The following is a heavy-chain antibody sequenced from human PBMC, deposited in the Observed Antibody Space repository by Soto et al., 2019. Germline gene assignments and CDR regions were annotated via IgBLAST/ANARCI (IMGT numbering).Heavy chain of an antibody. CDR3: ARVQRGYSGYDEL. D-gene: IGHD5-12*01. J-gene: IGHJ4*02. CDR2: IYYSGST. Sequence: QVQLQESGPGLVKPSQTLSLTCTVSGGSISSGDYYWSWIRQPPGKGLEWIGYIYYSGSTYYNPSLKGRVTISVDPSKNQFSLKLSSVTAADTAVYYCARVQRGYSGYDELWGQGTLVTVSS. CDR1: GGSISSGDYY. V-gene: IGHV4-30-4*01.